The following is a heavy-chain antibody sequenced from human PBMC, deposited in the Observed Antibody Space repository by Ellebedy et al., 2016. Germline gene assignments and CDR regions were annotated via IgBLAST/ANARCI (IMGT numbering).Heavy chain of an antibody. Sequence: GGSLRLXXKGSGYSFTSYWIGWVRQMPGKGLEWMGRIDPSDSYTNYSPSFQGHVTISADKSISTAYLQWSSLKASDTAMYYCARHGYYYGSSDYWGQGTLVTVSS. CDR1: GYSFTSYW. D-gene: IGHD3-10*01. CDR3: ARHGYYYGSSDY. J-gene: IGHJ4*02. V-gene: IGHV5-10-1*01. CDR2: IDPSDSYT.